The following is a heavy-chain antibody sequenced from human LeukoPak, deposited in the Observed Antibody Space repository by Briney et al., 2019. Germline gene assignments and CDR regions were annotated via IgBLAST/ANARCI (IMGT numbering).Heavy chain of an antibody. CDR2: IYSGSST. Sequence: GGSLRLSCAASGFTFSSYEMNWVRQAPGKGLEWVSVIYSGSSTYYADSVKGRFTISRDNSKNTLYLQMNSLRAEDTAVYYCAKDTASSWWYFDLWGRGTLVTVSS. CDR3: AKDTASSWWYFDL. V-gene: IGHV3-23*03. D-gene: IGHD5-18*01. CDR1: GFTFSSYE. J-gene: IGHJ2*01.